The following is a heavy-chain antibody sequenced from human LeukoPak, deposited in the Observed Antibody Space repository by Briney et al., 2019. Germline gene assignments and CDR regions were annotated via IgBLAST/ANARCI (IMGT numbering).Heavy chain of an antibody. J-gene: IGHJ4*02. Sequence: SGGSLRLSCAASGFTLSSYSMNRVRETPGKGLEWVSSISSRSYYIYYADSVKGRFTISRDNAKNSLYLQMNSLRAEDTAVYYCARDLTWNDVSGYWGQGTLVTGSS. D-gene: IGHD1-1*01. V-gene: IGHV3-21*01. CDR3: ARDLTWNDVSGY. CDR1: GFTLSSYS. CDR2: ISSRSYYI.